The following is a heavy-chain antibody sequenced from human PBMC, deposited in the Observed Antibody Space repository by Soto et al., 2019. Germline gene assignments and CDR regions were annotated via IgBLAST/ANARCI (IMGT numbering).Heavy chain of an antibody. V-gene: IGHV1-69*02. CDR3: AGALRAYCSSATCHLFAFDI. CDR2: IVPMPGIA. J-gene: IGHJ3*02. D-gene: IGHD2-2*01. Sequence: QVQLVQSGAEVKKPGSSVKVSCKASGGTFSSYTINWVRQAPGQGLEWMGRIVPMPGIANYAQKFQGRATISADKATSTADTELSSLRSDDTAINYCAGALRAYCSSATCHLFAFDIGGQGTRVTVSS. CDR1: GGTFSSYT.